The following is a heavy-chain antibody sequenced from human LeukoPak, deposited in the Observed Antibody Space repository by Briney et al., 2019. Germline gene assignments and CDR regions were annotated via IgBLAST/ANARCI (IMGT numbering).Heavy chain of an antibody. J-gene: IGHJ5*02. CDR1: GFTFSSYA. D-gene: IGHD4-11*01. CDR3: AKDPDYSMYNWFDP. Sequence: PGGSLRLSCAASGFTFSSYAMSWVRQAPGKGLEWVSAISGSGGSTYYADSVKGRLTISRDNSKNTLYLQMNSLRAEDTAVYYCAKDPDYSMYNWFDPWGQGTLVTVSS. V-gene: IGHV3-23*01. CDR2: ISGSGGST.